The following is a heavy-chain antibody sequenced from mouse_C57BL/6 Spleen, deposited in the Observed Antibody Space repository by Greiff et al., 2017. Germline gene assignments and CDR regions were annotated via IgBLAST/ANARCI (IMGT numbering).Heavy chain of an antibody. CDR1: GYTFTSYW. Sequence: QVQLKQPGAELVRPGSSVKLSCKASGYTFTSYWMDWVKQRPGQGLEWIGNIYPSDSETHYNQKFKDKATLTVDKSSSTAYMQLSSLTSEDSAVYYCARVGYGSSYPWFAYWGQGTLVTVSA. D-gene: IGHD1-1*01. V-gene: IGHV1-61*01. CDR3: ARVGYGSSYPWFAY. J-gene: IGHJ3*01. CDR2: IYPSDSET.